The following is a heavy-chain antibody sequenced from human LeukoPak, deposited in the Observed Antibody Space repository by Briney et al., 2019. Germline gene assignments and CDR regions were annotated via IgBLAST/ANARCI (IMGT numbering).Heavy chain of an antibody. CDR1: ELTFSGSG. D-gene: IGHD3-22*01. CDR3: ARDDDTTGRYSRFDY. V-gene: IGHV3-33*08. Sequence: PGGSLRLSCTLSELTFSGSGMHWVRQAPGKGLEWVAVMWSDGTKKYYADSVKGRFTVSRDTSKHTLYLQMSSLRAEDTAVYFCARDDDTTGRYSRFDYWGQGTLVTVSS. J-gene: IGHJ4*02. CDR2: MWSDGTKK.